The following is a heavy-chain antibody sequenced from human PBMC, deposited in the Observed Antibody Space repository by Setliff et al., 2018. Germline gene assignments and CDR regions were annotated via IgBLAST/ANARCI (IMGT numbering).Heavy chain of an antibody. D-gene: IGHD2-2*01. Sequence: SETLSLTCTVSGGSSSSHYWSWIRQPAGKGLEWIGRVYSNVGTNFNPSLKSRVTMSVDASKNQFSLNLRSVTAADTAVYYCTRGGERYHTANWGQGLLVTVSS. CDR2: VYSNVGT. V-gene: IGHV4-4*07. J-gene: IGHJ4*02. CDR1: GGSSSSHY. CDR3: TRGGERYHTAN.